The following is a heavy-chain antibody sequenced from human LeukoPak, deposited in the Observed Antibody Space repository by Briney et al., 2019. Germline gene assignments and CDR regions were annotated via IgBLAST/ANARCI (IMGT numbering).Heavy chain of an antibody. CDR3: ARRGYSYGLDY. V-gene: IGHV4-59*08. Sequence: SGTLSLTCTVSGGSINNYYWSWIRQPPGKGLEWIGYIYYSGSTNYNPSLKSRVTISVDTSKNQFSLKLSSVTAADTAVYYCARRGYSYGLDYWGQGTLVTVSS. CDR1: GGSINNYY. CDR2: IYYSGST. D-gene: IGHD5-18*01. J-gene: IGHJ4*02.